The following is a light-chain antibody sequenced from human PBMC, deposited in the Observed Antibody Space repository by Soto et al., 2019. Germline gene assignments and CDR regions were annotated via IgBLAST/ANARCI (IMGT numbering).Light chain of an antibody. J-gene: IGKJ4*01. Sequence: SQSPSTLSVSTGERATLSCRASQSVSSHLAWYQQKPGQAPRLLIYDTSNRATGVPARFSGSGSGTDFTLTISSLEPEDFAVYYCQQRSNWPLTFGGGTKVAIK. CDR1: QSVSSH. V-gene: IGKV3-11*01. CDR3: QQRSNWPLT. CDR2: DTS.